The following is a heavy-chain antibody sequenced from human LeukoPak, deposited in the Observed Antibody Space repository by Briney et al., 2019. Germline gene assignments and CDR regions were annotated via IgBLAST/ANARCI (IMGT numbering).Heavy chain of an antibody. V-gene: IGHV3-30*02. Sequence: GGSLRLSCAASGFTFSSYGMHWVRQAPGKGLEWVAFIRYDGSNKYYADSVKGRFTISRDNSKNTLYLQMNSLRAEDTAVYYVPNWYGGRADYYYMDVWGKGTTVTVSS. CDR3: PNWYGGRADYYYMDV. J-gene: IGHJ6*03. CDR1: GFTFSSYG. D-gene: IGHD4-23*01. CDR2: IRYDGSNK.